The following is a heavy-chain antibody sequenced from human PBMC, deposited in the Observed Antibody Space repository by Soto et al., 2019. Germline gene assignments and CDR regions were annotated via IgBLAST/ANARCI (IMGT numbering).Heavy chain of an antibody. D-gene: IGHD2-15*01. Sequence: QVQLVQSGAEVKKPGSSMKVSCKTSLGTFSSYAISWVRQAPGQGLEWMGGIIPIFGTANYAQKFQGRVTITADESTSTAYMELSSLRSEDTAVCYCARGGYCSGGSCSHPYDYWGQGTLVTVSS. V-gene: IGHV1-69*12. CDR3: ARGGYCSGGSCSHPYDY. J-gene: IGHJ4*02. CDR1: LGTFSSYA. CDR2: IIPIFGTA.